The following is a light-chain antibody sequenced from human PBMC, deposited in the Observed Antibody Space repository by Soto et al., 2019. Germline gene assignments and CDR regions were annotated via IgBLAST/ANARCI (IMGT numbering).Light chain of an antibody. V-gene: IGKV3-15*01. CDR3: QHYTNWPLT. CDR2: GAS. J-gene: IGKJ4*01. CDR1: HSVSSR. Sequence: EIVMTQSPATLSVSPGERATLSCRASHSVSSRLAWYQQKPGQAPRLLIYGASTRATGLPARFSGSGSGTEFTLTISSLQCEDVAVYYCQHYTNWPLTFGGGTKVEIK.